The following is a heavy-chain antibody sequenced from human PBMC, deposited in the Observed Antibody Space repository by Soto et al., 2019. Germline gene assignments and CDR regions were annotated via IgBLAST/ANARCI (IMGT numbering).Heavy chain of an antibody. Sequence: VQLQQWGAGLLKTSETLSLTCAVYGGSLSGYYWSWIRQTPGKRLGWVGDINHGGGANYNPSLKSRVTFSLDPSKNQFSLKLSSVIAADTAVYYCARYSSSWSKYVQHWGRGTLVTVSS. CDR1: GGSLSGYY. CDR3: ARYSSSWSKYVQH. V-gene: IGHV4-34*01. D-gene: IGHD6-13*01. J-gene: IGHJ1*01. CDR2: INHGGGA.